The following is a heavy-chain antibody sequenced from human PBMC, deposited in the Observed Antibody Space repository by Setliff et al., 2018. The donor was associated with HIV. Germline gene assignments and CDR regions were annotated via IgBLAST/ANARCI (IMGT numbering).Heavy chain of an antibody. V-gene: IGHV3-74*01. CDR3: AGVPTGTTSAFDY. CDR1: GGSISTYY. Sequence: ETLSLTCTVSGGSISTYYWGWIRQAPGKGLEWVSAISGNDGGTSYAHSVKGRFTIFRDNAQNTLYLQMNSLRGEDTAVYYCAGVPTGTTSAFDYWGQGTLVTVSS. CDR2: ISGNDGGT. J-gene: IGHJ4*02. D-gene: IGHD1-7*01.